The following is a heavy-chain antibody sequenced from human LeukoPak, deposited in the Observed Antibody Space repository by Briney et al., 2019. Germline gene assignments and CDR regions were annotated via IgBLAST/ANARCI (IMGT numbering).Heavy chain of an antibody. J-gene: IGHJ1*01. D-gene: IGHD6-13*01. CDR1: GFTFSSYA. Sequence: HPGGSLRLSCSASGFTFSSYAMSWVRQAPGKGLEWVSAISGSDGSTYYADSVKGRFTISRDNSKNTVYPQMNSLRAEDTAVYYCAKDMTIYSTSWCEYFQHWGQGTLVTVFS. CDR3: AKDMTIYSTSWCEYFQH. V-gene: IGHV3-23*01. CDR2: ISGSDGST.